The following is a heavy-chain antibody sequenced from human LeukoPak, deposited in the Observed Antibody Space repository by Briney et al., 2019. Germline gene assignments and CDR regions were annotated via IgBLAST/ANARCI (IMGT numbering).Heavy chain of an antibody. V-gene: IGHV6-1*01. Sequence: SQTLSLTCAISGDSFSSNSASWNWIRQSPSRGLEWLGKTYYRSKWYNDFAVSMKSRITINPDTSKNQFSLQLNSVTPEDTAVYYCARADTSAFDYWGQGTLVTVSS. D-gene: IGHD3-16*01. CDR2: TYYRSKWYN. CDR1: GDSFSSNSAS. J-gene: IGHJ4*02. CDR3: ARADTSAFDY.